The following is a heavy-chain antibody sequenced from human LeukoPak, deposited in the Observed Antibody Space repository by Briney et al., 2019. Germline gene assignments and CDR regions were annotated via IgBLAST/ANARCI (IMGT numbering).Heavy chain of an antibody. CDR1: GYIFTDYY. V-gene: IGHV1-2*02. CDR3: ARSRGLFSSWYADY. CDR2: INPDSGDT. Sequence: ASVKVSCKASGYIFTDYYLHWVRQAPGQGLESMGWINPDSGDTNFAQNFQGRVSMTRDTSISTAYMELSRLRSDDTAVYSCARSRGLFSSWYADYWGQGTLVTVSS. D-gene: IGHD6-13*01. J-gene: IGHJ4*02.